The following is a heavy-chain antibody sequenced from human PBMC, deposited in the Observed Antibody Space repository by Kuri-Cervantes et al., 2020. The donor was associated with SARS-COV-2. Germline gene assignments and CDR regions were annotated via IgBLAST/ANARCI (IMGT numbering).Heavy chain of an antibody. CDR2: ISYDGSNK. J-gene: IGHJ1*01. D-gene: IGHD1-26*01. CDR1: GFTFSSYA. V-gene: IGHV3-30*04. CDR3: ASGYSGSYSYFQH. Sequence: GGSLRLSCAASGFTFSSYAMHWVRQAPGKGLEWVAVISYDGSNKYYADSVKGRFTISRDNSKNTLYLQMNSLRAEGTAVYYCASGYSGSYSYFQHWGQGTLVTVSS.